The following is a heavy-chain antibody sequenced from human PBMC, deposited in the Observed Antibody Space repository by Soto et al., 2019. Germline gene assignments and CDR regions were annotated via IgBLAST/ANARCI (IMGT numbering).Heavy chain of an antibody. CDR3: AKESALGGAFEY. V-gene: IGHV3-30*18. Sequence: QVQLVESGGGVVQPGGSLRLVCAATRFTFSSFGMHWVRQVPGKGLEWVAAVSHDGNAKYYADSVKGRFTISRDNSKKTLDLQMNSLRVEDTAVYYCAKESALGGAFEYWGQGALVTVSS. J-gene: IGHJ4*02. D-gene: IGHD7-27*01. CDR2: VSHDGNAK. CDR1: RFTFSSFG.